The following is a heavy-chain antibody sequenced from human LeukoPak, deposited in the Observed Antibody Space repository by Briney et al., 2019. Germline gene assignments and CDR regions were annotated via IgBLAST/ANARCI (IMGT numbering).Heavy chain of an antibody. CDR1: GFTLSSIA. CDR3: ARGITSFDY. V-gene: IGHV3-23*01. CDR2: ISGGGTTT. J-gene: IGHJ4*02. Sequence: PGGSLRLSCAASGFTLSSIALTWFRQAPGRGPEWVSAISGGGTTTYYADSVKGRFTTSRDNSKTSLYLQMNSLRAEDTAVYYCARGITSFDYWGQGTLVTVSS.